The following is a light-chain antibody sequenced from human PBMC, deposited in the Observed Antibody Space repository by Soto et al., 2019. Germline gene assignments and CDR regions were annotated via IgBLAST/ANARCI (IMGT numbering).Light chain of an antibody. CDR1: QRVAANY. V-gene: IGKV3-20*01. J-gene: IGKJ3*01. Sequence: EVVLTQSPGTLSLSPGERATLSCRASQRVAANYLAWYQQKRGQAPRLLIYGASSRATGIPDRFSGSGSGTDFTVTISRLEPEDFTVYYCHQYGTAPLTFGPGTKVDIK. CDR3: HQYGTAPLT. CDR2: GAS.